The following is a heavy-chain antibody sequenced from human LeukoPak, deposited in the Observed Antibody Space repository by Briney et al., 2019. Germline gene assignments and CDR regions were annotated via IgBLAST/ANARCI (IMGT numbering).Heavy chain of an antibody. CDR2: ISTSGNTI. CDR3: ARGPERSRYSSSWYGPYYYYYMDV. CDR1: GFTFSDYY. Sequence: RGPLRLSCAASGFTFSDYYMNWIRQAPGKGLEWISFISTSGNTIYYADSVKGRFTLSRDSAKNSLYPQMNSLRADDTAMYYCARGPERSRYSSSWYGPYYYYYMDVWGKGTTVTVSS. J-gene: IGHJ6*03. D-gene: IGHD6-13*01. V-gene: IGHV3-11*01.